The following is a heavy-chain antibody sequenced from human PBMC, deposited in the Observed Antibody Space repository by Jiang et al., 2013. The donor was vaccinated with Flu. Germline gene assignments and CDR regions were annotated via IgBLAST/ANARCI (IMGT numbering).Heavy chain of an antibody. CDR1: GYTFTAYA. J-gene: IGHJ4*02. Sequence: VKKPGDSVKVSCKASGYTFTAYAIHWVRQAPGHRLEWMGWINAGNGNTKYSQEFQGRVSITRDTSASTIYMELSSLRSEDMAVYFCARGAESCSSTTCYIFDYWGQGTLVTVSS. CDR3: ARGAESCSSTTCYIFDY. CDR2: INAGNGNT. D-gene: IGHD2-2*02. V-gene: IGHV1-3*03.